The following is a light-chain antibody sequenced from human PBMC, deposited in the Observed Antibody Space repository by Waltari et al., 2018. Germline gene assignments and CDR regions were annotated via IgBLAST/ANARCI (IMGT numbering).Light chain of an antibody. Sequence: QSALTQPASVSGSPGQSITISCTGTSSDVGGLNYVSWYQQHQGKAPKVMIYDVSSRPSGVSQRFSGSKSGNTASLTISGLQAEDEADYYCSSYTATSTLVFGGGTKLTVL. CDR3: SSYTATSTLV. CDR2: DVS. CDR1: SSDVGGLNY. J-gene: IGLJ2*01. V-gene: IGLV2-14*03.